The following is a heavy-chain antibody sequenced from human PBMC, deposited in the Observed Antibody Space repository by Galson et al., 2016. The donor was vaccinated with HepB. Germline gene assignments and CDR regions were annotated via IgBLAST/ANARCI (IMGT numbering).Heavy chain of an antibody. CDR1: GFNFGDYC. CDR3: SRDPEFSSGFSFDL. Sequence: LSLSCAASGFNFGDYCMSWFRQAPGKGLEWVGFIRNKAFDGTTEYAASVRGRFTISRDDSQRIAYLQMNSLKTDDTAVYYCSRDPEFSSGFSFDLWGQGTPVTVSS. V-gene: IGHV3-49*03. D-gene: IGHD3-22*01. CDR2: IRNKAFDGTT. J-gene: IGHJ1*01.